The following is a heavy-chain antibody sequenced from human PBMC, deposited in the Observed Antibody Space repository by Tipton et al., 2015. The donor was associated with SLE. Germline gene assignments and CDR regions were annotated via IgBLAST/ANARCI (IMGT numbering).Heavy chain of an antibody. CDR1: GYTFTGYY. J-gene: IGHJ5*02. D-gene: IGHD6-13*01. V-gene: IGHV1-2*02. CDR2: VNPKTGAT. CDR3: ARERQLGL. Sequence: QLVQSGAEVKKPGASVKVSCKTSGYTFTGYYVHWMRQAPGQGLEWMGWVNPKTGATKYARTFQGRVTMTADASISTAYMELRSLRSDDTAVYYCARERQLGLWGQGTLVTVSS.